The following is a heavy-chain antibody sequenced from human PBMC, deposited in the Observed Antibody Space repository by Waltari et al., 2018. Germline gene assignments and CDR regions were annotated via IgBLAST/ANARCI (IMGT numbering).Heavy chain of an antibody. V-gene: IGHV1-18*01. J-gene: IGHJ3*02. CDR1: GYIFTRYG. CDR2: IGGYEDTT. D-gene: IGHD3-10*01. CDR3: ARDYYYGSGSSWSDVFDI. Sequence: QVQLVQSGGEVRRPGASVTVSCKATGYIFTRYGISWVRQAPGQGLAWMGWIGGYEDTTHLAQNIQGRVTVSTDTFTSTVYMDLRSLRSDDPAVYYCARDYYYGSGSSWSDVFDIWGQGTMVTVSS.